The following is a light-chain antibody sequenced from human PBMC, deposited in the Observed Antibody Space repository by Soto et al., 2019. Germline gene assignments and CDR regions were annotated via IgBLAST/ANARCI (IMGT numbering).Light chain of an antibody. Sequence: DIQMTQSPSSLSASVGDRVTITCRASQSISSYLNWYQQKPGKAPKLLIYAASSLQSGVPSRFSGSGSATDFTLTISSLQPEDFATYNCQQSYSTPLLTFGGGTKVDIK. J-gene: IGKJ4*01. CDR3: QQSYSTPLLT. CDR2: AAS. CDR1: QSISSY. V-gene: IGKV1-39*01.